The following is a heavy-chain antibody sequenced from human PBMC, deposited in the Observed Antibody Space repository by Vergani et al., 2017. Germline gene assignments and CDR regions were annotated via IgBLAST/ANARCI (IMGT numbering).Heavy chain of an antibody. Sequence: QVQVVQSGAEVKKSGASVKVSCKTSGYTFSNYYMHWVRQAPGQGLEWMGIINPSGGHTNYAQKFQGRVTMTRDTSTSTVYMELSSLGSEDTAIYYCARGYYGILTGYRYSGQGTLVTVSA. CDR1: GYTFSNYY. CDR2: INPSGGHT. J-gene: IGHJ4*02. D-gene: IGHD3-9*01. CDR3: ARGYYGILTGYRY. V-gene: IGHV1-46*03.